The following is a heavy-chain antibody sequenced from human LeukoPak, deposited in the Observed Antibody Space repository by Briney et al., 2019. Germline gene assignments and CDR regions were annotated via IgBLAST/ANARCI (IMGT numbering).Heavy chain of an antibody. V-gene: IGHV1-3*01. CDR2: INGGNGNT. Sequence: ASVKVSCTASGYTFTNYLIHWVRQAPGQSLEWMGWINGGNGNTRYSQRFPDRVTFTRDTSATTAYMELSSLTSDDTAVYYCARSGVGSTTSVADDYWGQGTLVTVS. D-gene: IGHD1-26*01. CDR1: GYTFTNYL. J-gene: IGHJ4*02. CDR3: ARSGVGSTTSVADDY.